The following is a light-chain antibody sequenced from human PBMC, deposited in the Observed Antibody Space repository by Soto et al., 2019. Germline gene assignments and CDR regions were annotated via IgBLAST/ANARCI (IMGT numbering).Light chain of an antibody. Sequence: QSALTQPASVSGSPGQSVTISCTGTSSDVGAYDYVSWYQQHPGTAPKLILYEVNNRPSGVSDRFSGSKSGNTASLIISGLQTEDEADYYCSAYTTTTTLIFGTGTKLTVL. CDR2: EVN. CDR3: SAYTTTTTLI. J-gene: IGLJ1*01. CDR1: SSDVGAYDY. V-gene: IGLV2-14*01.